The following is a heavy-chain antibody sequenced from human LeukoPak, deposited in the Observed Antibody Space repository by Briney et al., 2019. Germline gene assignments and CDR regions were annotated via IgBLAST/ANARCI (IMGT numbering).Heavy chain of an antibody. D-gene: IGHD5-12*01. CDR1: GYTFTSYY. V-gene: IGHV1-46*01. Sequence: ASVKVSCKASGYTFTSYYMHWVRQAPGQGLEWMGIINPSGGSTSYAQKFQGRVTMTRDTSTSTVYMELSSLRSEDTAVFYCARDGTYTDYDPDFDIWGQGTLVTVSS. J-gene: IGHJ4*02. CDR3: ARDGTYTDYDPDFDI. CDR2: INPSGGST.